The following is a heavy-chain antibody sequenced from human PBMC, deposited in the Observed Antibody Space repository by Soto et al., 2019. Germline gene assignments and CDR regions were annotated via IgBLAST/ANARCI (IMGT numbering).Heavy chain of an antibody. CDR1: GGSISSGGYY. D-gene: IGHD3-22*01. Sequence: PSETLSLTCTVSGGSISSGGYYWSWIRQHPGKGLEWIGYIYYSGSTYYNPSLKSRVTISVDTSKNQFSLKLSSVTAADTAVYYCARDLTYYDSSGYYPTDAFDIWGQGTRVTVSS. CDR2: IYYSGST. V-gene: IGHV4-31*03. CDR3: ARDLTYYDSSGYYPTDAFDI. J-gene: IGHJ3*02.